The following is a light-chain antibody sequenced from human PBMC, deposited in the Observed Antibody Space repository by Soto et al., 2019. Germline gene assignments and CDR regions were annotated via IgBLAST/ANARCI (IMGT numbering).Light chain of an antibody. CDR2: WAS. J-gene: IGKJ1*01. V-gene: IGKV4-1*01. Sequence: ILMTQSPDSLAASLGERATINCKSSQSVLYSSNNKNYLAWYQQKPGQPPKLLIYWASTRESGVPDRFSGSGSGTDFTLTISSLQAEDVAVYYCQQYYSTRTFGQGTKVDIK. CDR1: QSVLYSSNNKNY. CDR3: QQYYSTRT.